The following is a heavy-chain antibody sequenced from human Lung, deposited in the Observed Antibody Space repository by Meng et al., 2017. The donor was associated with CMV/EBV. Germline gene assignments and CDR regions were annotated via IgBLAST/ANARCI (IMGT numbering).Heavy chain of an antibody. J-gene: IGHJ5*02. CDR1: GFTFDDHA. V-gene: IGHV3-43D*03. Sequence: LSLTCAASGFTFDDHAMHWVRQRPGKGLEWVSLITWDGGNTYYADSLKGRFTISRDNSKNSLYLQMNSLRTEDTALYYCAKDGSDSSLGWLDPWGQGTXVTVSS. CDR2: ITWDGGNT. CDR3: AKDGSDSSLGWLDP. D-gene: IGHD2-15*01.